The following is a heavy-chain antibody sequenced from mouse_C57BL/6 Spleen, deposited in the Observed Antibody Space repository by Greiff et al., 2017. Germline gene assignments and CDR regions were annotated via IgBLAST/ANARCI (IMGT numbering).Heavy chain of an antibody. J-gene: IGHJ2*01. CDR1: GYTFTSYW. D-gene: IGHD1-1*01. CDR3: ARLIYYYGSSYVWYFDY. V-gene: IGHV1-55*01. CDR2: IYPGSGST. Sequence: QVQLQQPGAELVKPGASVKMSCKASGYTFTSYWITWVKQRPGQGLEWIGDIYPGSGSTNYNEKFKSKATLTVDTSSSTAYMQLSSLTSEDSAVFYCARLIYYYGSSYVWYFDYWCQGTTLTVSS.